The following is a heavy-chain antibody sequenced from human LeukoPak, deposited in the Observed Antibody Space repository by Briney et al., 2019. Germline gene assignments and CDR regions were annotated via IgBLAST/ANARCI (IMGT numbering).Heavy chain of an antibody. D-gene: IGHD2-2*01. CDR1: GFTISSYS. V-gene: IGHV3-21*01. J-gene: IGHJ6*03. Sequence: GGSLRLSCAASGFTISSYSMKWVRQAPGKGLEWVSSIISSSSYIYYADSVKGRFTISRDNAKNSLYLQMNSLRAEDTAVYYCARVRDCSSTSCRYYYYYMDVWGKGTTVTVSS. CDR2: IISSSSYI. CDR3: ARVRDCSSTSCRYYYYYMDV.